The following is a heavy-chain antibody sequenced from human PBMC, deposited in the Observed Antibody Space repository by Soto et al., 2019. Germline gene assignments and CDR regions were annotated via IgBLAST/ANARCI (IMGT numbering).Heavy chain of an antibody. CDR3: SWSMGVVTALAY. Sequence: QVQLVQSGAEEKKPGASVKVSCKASGYTFTSYAMPWVRQAPGQGLEWMGWINAGNGNTKYSRKFQGRVTITRDTSASTAYMELISLRAEDTAVYYCSWSMGVVTALAYWGQGTLVTVSS. CDR2: INAGNGNT. CDR1: GYTFTSYA. J-gene: IGHJ4*02. V-gene: IGHV1-3*05. D-gene: IGHD2-21*02.